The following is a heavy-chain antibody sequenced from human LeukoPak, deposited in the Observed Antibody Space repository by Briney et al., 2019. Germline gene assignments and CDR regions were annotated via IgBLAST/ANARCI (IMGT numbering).Heavy chain of an antibody. J-gene: IGHJ2*01. D-gene: IGHD4-17*01. Sequence: PRGSLRLSCAASGFTFSNYAMNWVRQAPGKGLEWVSTISGSDGSTYYADSVKGRFTISRDNPQKTLYLQMNSLRAEDTAVYYCAKDRWATVTTYWYFDLWGRGTLVTVSS. CDR3: AKDRWATVTTYWYFDL. CDR1: GFTFSNYA. CDR2: ISGSDGST. V-gene: IGHV3-23*01.